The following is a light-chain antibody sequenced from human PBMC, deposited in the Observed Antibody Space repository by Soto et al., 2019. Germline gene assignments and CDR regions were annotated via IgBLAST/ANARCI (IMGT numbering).Light chain of an antibody. CDR1: RIVLYSSNNNNY. CDR3: QQYNSYPSIT. V-gene: IGKV4-1*01. J-gene: IGKJ5*01. CDR2: DAS. Sequence: DIGRTESPESLAVSLGERATINCKSSRIVLYSSNNNNYLNWYQQKPGKAPKLLIYDASSLESGVPSRFSGSGSGTEFTLTISSLQPDDFATYYCQQYNSYPSITFGQGTRLETK.